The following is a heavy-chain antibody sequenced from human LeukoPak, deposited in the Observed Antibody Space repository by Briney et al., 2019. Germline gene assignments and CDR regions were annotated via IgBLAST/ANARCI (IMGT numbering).Heavy chain of an antibody. CDR1: GFTFSGSA. Sequence: GGSLRLSCAASGFTFSGSAMHWVRQASGKGLEWVGRIRSKANSYATAYAASVKGRSTISRDDSKNTAYLQMNSLKTEDTAVYYCTRPMSGDYYDSSGYALGYWGQGTLVTVSS. CDR3: TRPMSGDYYDSSGYALGY. CDR2: IRSKANSYAT. D-gene: IGHD3-22*01. V-gene: IGHV3-73*01. J-gene: IGHJ4*02.